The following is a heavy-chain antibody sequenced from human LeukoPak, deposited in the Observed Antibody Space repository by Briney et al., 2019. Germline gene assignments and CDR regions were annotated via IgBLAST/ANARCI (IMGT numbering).Heavy chain of an antibody. CDR2: IYYSGST. Sequence: SETLSLTCTVSGGSISSSSYYWGWIRQPPGKGLEWIGSIYYSGSTYYNPSLKSRVTISVDTSKNQFSLKLSSVTAADTAVYYCAREELRGPRAYCSSTSCFRGYFDYWGQGTLVTVSS. D-gene: IGHD2-2*01. CDR3: AREELRGPRAYCSSTSCFRGYFDY. CDR1: GGSISSSSYY. J-gene: IGHJ4*02. V-gene: IGHV4-39*07.